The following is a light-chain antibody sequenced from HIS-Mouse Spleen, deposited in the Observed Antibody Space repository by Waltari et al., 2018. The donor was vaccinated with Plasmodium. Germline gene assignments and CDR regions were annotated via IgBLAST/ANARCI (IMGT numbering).Light chain of an antibody. Sequence: QLVLTQSPSASASLGASVKPPCTLSSGPRSYAIAWHQPQPEKGPRYLMKLNSDGSHSKGDGIPDRFSGSSSGAERYLTISSLQSEDEADYYCQTWGTGMGVFGGGTKLTVL. V-gene: IGLV4-69*01. CDR3: QTWGTGMGV. J-gene: IGLJ2*01. CDR2: LNSDGSH. CDR1: SGPRSYA.